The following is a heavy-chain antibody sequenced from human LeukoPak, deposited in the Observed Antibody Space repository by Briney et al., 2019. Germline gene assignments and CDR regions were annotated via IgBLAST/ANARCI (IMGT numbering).Heavy chain of an antibody. CDR3: ARGVLLWFGELFTGFDP. Sequence: SETLSLTCAVSGASISSNNWWSWVRQPPGTGLEWIGDVFHRGNTKYNPSLQSRVTISVDTSKNQFSLIVSSVTAADTAVYYCARGVLLWFGELFTGFDPWGQGTLVTVSS. D-gene: IGHD3-10*01. V-gene: IGHV4-4*02. CDR1: GASISSNNW. J-gene: IGHJ5*02. CDR2: VFHRGNT.